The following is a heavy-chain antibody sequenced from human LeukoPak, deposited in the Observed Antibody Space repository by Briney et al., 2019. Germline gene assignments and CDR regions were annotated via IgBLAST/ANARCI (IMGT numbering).Heavy chain of an antibody. CDR3: ARQRTYYYYGMDV. Sequence: ASETLSLTCNVTGDSITSYYWSWIRQPPGKGLEWIGYIYYSGSTNYNPSLKSQATMSVDTSKNQFSLKLSSVTATDTAVYYCARQRTYYYYGMDVWGQGTTVTVSS. CDR1: GDSITSYY. CDR2: IYYSGST. V-gene: IGHV4-59*08. J-gene: IGHJ6*02.